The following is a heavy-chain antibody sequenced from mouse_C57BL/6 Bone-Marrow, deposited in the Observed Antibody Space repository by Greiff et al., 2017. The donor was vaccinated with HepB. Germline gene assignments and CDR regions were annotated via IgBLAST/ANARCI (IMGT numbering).Heavy chain of an antibody. Sequence: VQLQQPGAELVKPGASVKMSCKASGYTFTSYWITWVKQRPGQGLEWIGDIYPGSGSTNYNEKFKSKATLTVDTSSSIAYMQLSSLTSEDSAVYYCARDRSGPGYFDYWGQGTPLTVSS. CDR2: IYPGSGST. V-gene: IGHV1-55*01. J-gene: IGHJ2*01. D-gene: IGHD3-2*02. CDR3: ARDRSGPGYFDY. CDR1: GYTFTSYW.